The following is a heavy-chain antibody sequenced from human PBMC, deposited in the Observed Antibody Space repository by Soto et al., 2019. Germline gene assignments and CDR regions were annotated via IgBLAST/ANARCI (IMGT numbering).Heavy chain of an antibody. CDR3: AGSRTGALDY. D-gene: IGHD7-27*01. V-gene: IGHV1-2*02. CDR1: GFTFIGHY. Sequence: QVQVVQSGAGVQKPGASVNLSCKASGFTFIGHYIHWVRQAPGQGLEWVGWINPNVGGGTVYAQKFQGRVTMTADTSTNIASMDLTRLRGDDTAVYYCAGSRTGALDYWGPGALVTVSS. J-gene: IGHJ4*02. CDR2: INPNVGGGT.